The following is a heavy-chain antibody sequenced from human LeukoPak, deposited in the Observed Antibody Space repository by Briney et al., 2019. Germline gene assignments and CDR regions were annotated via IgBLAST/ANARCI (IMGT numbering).Heavy chain of an antibody. J-gene: IGHJ4*02. D-gene: IGHD5-12*01. V-gene: IGHV4-34*01. CDR1: GGSFSGYY. Sequence: SETLSLTCAVYGGSFSGYYWSWIRQPPGKGLEWIGEISHSGSTNYNPSLKSRVTISVDTSKNQFSLKLSSVTAADTAVYYCARAKWLRLAPFDYWGQGTLVTVSS. CDR3: ARAKWLRLAPFDY. CDR2: ISHSGST.